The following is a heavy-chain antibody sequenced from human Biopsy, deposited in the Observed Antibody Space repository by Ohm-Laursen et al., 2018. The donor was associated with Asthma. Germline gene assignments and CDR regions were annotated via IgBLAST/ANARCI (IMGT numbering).Heavy chain of an antibody. CDR3: VRDGTDDAFDI. V-gene: IGHV3-30*01. CDR1: GFSFSNFA. CDR2: ISKDASTQ. D-gene: IGHD1-1*01. Sequence: SLRLSCAASGFSFSNFAIHWVRQAPGKGLEWVGVISKDASTQDYADSVKGRFTMARDNSKNTLDLQMNSLREEDTAVYYCVRDGTDDAFDIWGQGIVVTVSS. J-gene: IGHJ3*02.